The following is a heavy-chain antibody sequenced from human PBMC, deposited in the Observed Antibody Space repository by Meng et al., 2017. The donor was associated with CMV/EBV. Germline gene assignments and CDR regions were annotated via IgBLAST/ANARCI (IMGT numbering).Heavy chain of an antibody. D-gene: IGHD2-8*02. CDR2: IYTDSTIT. J-gene: IGHJ1*01. V-gene: IGHV3-74*01. Sequence: GFSFSSYWMHWVRRHPGTGPEWISSIYTDSTITNYADSVQGRFTISRDNAKNTLFLQMNSLRPEDTAVYCCVRDLTISGTGPHFPNWGQGALVTVSS. CDR1: GFSFSSYW. CDR3: VRDLTISGTGPHFPN.